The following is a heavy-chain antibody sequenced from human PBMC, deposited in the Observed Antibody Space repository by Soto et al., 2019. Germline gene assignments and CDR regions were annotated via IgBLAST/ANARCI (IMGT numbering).Heavy chain of an antibody. CDR1: GGTFSSYT. J-gene: IGHJ4*02. V-gene: IGHV1-69*02. CDR2: IIPILGIA. Sequence: QVQLVQSGAEVKKPGSSVKVSCKASGGTFSSYTISWVRQAPGQGLEWMGRIIPILGIANYAQKFQGRVTITADKSTSTAYMELSSLRSEDTAVYYCARALKIAAAGPKYYFDYWGQGTLVTVSS. CDR3: ARALKIAAAGPKYYFDY. D-gene: IGHD6-13*01.